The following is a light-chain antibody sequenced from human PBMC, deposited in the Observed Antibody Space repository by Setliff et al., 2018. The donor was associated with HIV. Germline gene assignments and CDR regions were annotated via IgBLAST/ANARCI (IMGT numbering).Light chain of an antibody. J-gene: IGLJ3*02. CDR3: AAWDVSLSGRG. V-gene: IGLV1-47*01. Sequence: QSVLTRQPSASGTPGQRVTISCSGGTSNIGRKSEYWYQQLPGTTPKLLIYKNDQRPSGVPDRFSGSKSGTSASLAIGGLRSEDEADYYCAAWDVSLSGRGFGGWTQLTV. CDR1: TSNIGRKS. CDR2: KND.